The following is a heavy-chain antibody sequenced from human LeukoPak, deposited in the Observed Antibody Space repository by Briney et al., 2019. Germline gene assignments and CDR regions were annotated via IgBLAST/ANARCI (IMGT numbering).Heavy chain of an antibody. CDR3: ATNLGSYGWFDP. Sequence: ASVKISCKASGYTFTSYGISWVRQAPGQGLEWMGWISAYNGNTNYAQKLQGRVTMTTDTSTSTAYMELSSLRSEDTAVYYCATNLGSYGWFDPWGQGTLVTVSS. D-gene: IGHD1-26*01. CDR2: ISAYNGNT. CDR1: GYTFTSYG. J-gene: IGHJ5*02. V-gene: IGHV1-18*01.